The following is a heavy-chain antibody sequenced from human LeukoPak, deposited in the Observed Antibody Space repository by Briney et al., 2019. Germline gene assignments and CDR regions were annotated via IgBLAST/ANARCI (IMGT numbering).Heavy chain of an antibody. J-gene: IGHJ3*02. V-gene: IGHV4-59*01. D-gene: IGHD2-15*01. CDR1: GSSISSYY. CDR3: ARGVVVAAPRGFAFDI. Sequence: AETLTLTCTVSGSSISSYYWSWIRQPPGKGLEWIGYIYYSGSTNYSPSLNSRVTISADTSKNQFSLKLSSVTAADTAVYYCARGVVVAAPRGFAFDIWGQGTMVTVSS. CDR2: IYYSGST.